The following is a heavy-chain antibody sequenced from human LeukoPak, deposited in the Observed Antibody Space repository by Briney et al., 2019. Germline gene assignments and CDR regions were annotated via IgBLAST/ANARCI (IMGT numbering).Heavy chain of an antibody. V-gene: IGHV3-53*01. Sequence: GGSLRLSCAASGFTVSSNYMSWVRQAPGKGLEWVSVIYSGGSTYYADSVKGRFTISRDNSKNTLYLQMNSLRAEDTAVYYCARGVRDKLYYFDYWGQGTLSPSPQ. D-gene: IGHD3-10*01. CDR1: GFTVSSNY. CDR3: ARGVRDKLYYFDY. J-gene: IGHJ4*02. CDR2: IYSGGST.